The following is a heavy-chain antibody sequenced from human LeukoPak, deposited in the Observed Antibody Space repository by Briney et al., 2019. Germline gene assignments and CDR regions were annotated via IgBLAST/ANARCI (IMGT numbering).Heavy chain of an antibody. J-gene: IGHJ4*02. Sequence: GRSLRLSCAASGFTFSSYDMHWVRQAPGKGLEWVAVISYDGSNKYYVDSVKGRFNISRDNSKSTLFLQMNSLRAEDTAVYYCARDRYCTNGVCYRWHYFDYWGQGTLVTVSS. CDR3: ARDRYCTNGVCYRWHYFDY. CDR2: ISYDGSNK. CDR1: GFTFSSYD. D-gene: IGHD2-8*01. V-gene: IGHV3-30*03.